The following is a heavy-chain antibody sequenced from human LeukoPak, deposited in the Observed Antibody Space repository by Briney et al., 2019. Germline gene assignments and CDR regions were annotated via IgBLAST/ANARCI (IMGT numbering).Heavy chain of an antibody. CDR2: INPKSGGT. D-gene: IGHD3-9*01. CDR3: ARSPDILTGENFDY. V-gene: IGHV1-2*02. Sequence: ASVKVSCKASGYTFSGYYMHLVRQAPGQGLEWMGWINPKSGGTNEAQKFHDRVTMTRDTSITTAYMEVSRLRSDDTAVYYCARSPDILTGENFDYWGRGTLVTVSS. J-gene: IGHJ4*02. CDR1: GYTFSGYY.